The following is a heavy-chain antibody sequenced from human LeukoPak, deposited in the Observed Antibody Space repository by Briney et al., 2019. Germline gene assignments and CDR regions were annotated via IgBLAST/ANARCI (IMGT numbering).Heavy chain of an antibody. V-gene: IGHV4-34*01. CDR2: ISHSGST. CDR1: GGSFSVYY. CDR3: ARGVSDQN. Sequence: SETLSLTCAVYGGSFSVYYWSWIRQSPGKGLEWIGEISHSGSTYYNPSLKSRVTISLDTSKNHFSLKLTSVTAADTAVYYCARGVSDQNWGQGTLVTVSS. J-gene: IGHJ4*02.